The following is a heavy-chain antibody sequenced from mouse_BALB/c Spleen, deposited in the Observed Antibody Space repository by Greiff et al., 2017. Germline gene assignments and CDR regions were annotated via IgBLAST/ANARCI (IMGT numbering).Heavy chain of an antibody. CDR3: ARDPVRRGYYFDY. CDR1: GFTFTDYY. J-gene: IGHJ2*01. V-gene: IGHV7-3*02. CDR2: IRNKANGYTT. D-gene: IGHD2-14*01. Sequence: EVKLVESGGGLVQPGGSLRLSCATSGFTFTDYYMSWVRQPPGKALEWLGFIRNKANGYTTEYSASVKGRFTISRDNSQSILYLQMNTLRAEDSATYYCARDPVRRGYYFDYWGQGTTLTVSS.